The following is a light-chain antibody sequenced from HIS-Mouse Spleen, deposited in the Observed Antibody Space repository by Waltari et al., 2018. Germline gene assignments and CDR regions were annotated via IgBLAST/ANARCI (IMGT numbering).Light chain of an antibody. V-gene: IGLV3-1*01. Sequence: SYELTQPPSVSVSPGQTASITCAGEELGDTYACWYQQKPGRSPVLVIYQDSKRPSGIPDGVSGCNSGNTATLSISGTQAMDEADYYCQACDSSTVVFGGGTKLTAL. CDR3: QACDSSTVV. J-gene: IGLJ2*01. CDR2: QDS. CDR1: ELGDTY.